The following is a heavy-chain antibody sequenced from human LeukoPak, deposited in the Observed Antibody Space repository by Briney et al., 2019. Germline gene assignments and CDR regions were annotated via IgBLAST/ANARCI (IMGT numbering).Heavy chain of an antibody. V-gene: IGHV3-66*01. D-gene: IGHD3-10*01. CDR3: ARDTDYYGSGRKGYSDH. CDR1: GFSIIDNF. J-gene: IGHJ1*01. CDR2: IFSGGET. Sequence: GGSLRLSFAVSGFSIIDNFVGWVRQTPGKGLEWVSLIFSGGETYSADSVKGRFAISKDNSKNTLHLLMNSLRVEDTAMYYCARDTDYYGSGRKGYSDHWGQSPLVTVSS.